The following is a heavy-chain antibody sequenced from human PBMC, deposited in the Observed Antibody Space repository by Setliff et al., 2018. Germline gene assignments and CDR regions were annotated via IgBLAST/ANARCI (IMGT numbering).Heavy chain of an antibody. J-gene: IGHJ4*02. V-gene: IGHV4-61*09. CDR1: GDSISSRRSY. CDR3: ARAPRYFDPTGSYFDF. D-gene: IGHD3-22*01. CDR2: IYTSWST. Sequence: PSATLSLPCTVSGDSISSRRSYWGWFRQPAGKGLEWIGQIYTSWSTNYNPSLKSRVTISLDTSKNQFSLKLTSVTAADTAVYYCARAPRYFDPTGSYFDFWGQGTLVTV.